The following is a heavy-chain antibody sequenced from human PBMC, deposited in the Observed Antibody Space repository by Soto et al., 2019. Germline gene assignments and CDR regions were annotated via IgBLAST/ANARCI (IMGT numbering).Heavy chain of an antibody. J-gene: IGHJ5*02. Sequence: SETLSLTCAVSGGSISSGGYSWSWIRQPPGKGLEWIGYIYHSGSTYYNPSLKSRVTISVDRSKNQFSLKLSSVTAADTAVYYCARAGLSGYYTYNWFDPWGQGTLVTVSS. V-gene: IGHV4-30-2*01. CDR2: IYHSGST. D-gene: IGHD3-3*01. CDR3: ARAGLSGYYTYNWFDP. CDR1: GGSISSGGYS.